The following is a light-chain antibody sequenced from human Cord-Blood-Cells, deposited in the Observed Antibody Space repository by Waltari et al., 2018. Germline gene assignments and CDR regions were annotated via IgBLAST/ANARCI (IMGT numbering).Light chain of an antibody. CDR2: AAS. CDR3: QQSYSTPPYT. J-gene: IGKJ2*01. V-gene: IGKV1-39*01. Sequence: LSASVGDRVTITCRASQSISSYLNWYQQKPGKAPKLLIYAASSLQSGVPSRFSGSGSGTDFTLTISSLQPEDFATYYCQQSYSTPPYTFGQGTKLEIK. CDR1: QSISSY.